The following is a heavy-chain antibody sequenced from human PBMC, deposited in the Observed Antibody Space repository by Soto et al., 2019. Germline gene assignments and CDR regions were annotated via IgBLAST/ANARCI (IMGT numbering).Heavy chain of an antibody. CDR1: GFTFSTYG. D-gene: IGHD3-22*01. CDR3: ARGYYDSSGYYYLDY. J-gene: IGHJ4*02. Sequence: GGSLRLSCAASGFTFSTYGMHWVRQAPGKGLEWVAVIWYDGSNKYYADSVKGRFTISRDNSKNTLYLQMNSLRAEDTAMYYCARGYYDSSGYYYLDYWGQGTPVTVGS. V-gene: IGHV3-33*01. CDR2: IWYDGSNK.